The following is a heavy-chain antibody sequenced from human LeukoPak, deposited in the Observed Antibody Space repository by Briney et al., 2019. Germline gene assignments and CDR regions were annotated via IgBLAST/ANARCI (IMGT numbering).Heavy chain of an antibody. J-gene: IGHJ4*02. CDR1: GFTFSSYG. CDR3: AKSGKRHSSSWYYFDS. CDR2: MSYDGSNK. Sequence: PGGTLRLSCAASGFTFSSYGMHWVRQAPGKGLEGVSVMSYDGSNKYYADSVRGRFTISRDNSKNTLYLQMNSLRGEDTAVYYCAKSGKRHSSSWYYFDSWGEGTLVTVSA. D-gene: IGHD6-13*01. V-gene: IGHV3-30*18.